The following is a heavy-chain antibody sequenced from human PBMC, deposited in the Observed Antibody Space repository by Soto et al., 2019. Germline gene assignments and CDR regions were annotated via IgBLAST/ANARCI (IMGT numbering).Heavy chain of an antibody. J-gene: IGHJ6*02. CDR1: GFTLSMYS. CDR2: IPQDGSDG. D-gene: IGHD2-21*02. Sequence: DVQLKESGGGLVQPGQSLRLSCEVSGFTLSMYSMTWVRQAPGKGLEWVAKIPQDGSDGHYLDSVKGRFTISRDNAKSSVYLQMNSLRADDTAVYYCARDLLILPAHDFFYGSDVWGQGAKVTVSS. V-gene: IGHV3-7*03. CDR3: ARDLLILPAHDFFYGSDV.